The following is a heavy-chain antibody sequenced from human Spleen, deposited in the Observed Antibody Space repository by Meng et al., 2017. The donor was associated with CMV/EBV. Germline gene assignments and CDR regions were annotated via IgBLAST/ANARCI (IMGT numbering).Heavy chain of an antibody. CDR3: ARDGAPYYYDSSAYIVF. CDR1: GYTFTSHG. Sequence: ASVKVSCKASGYTFTSHGISWVRQAPGQGLEWMGWISAYNGNTNYAQNLQGRVTMTTDTSTNSAYMELRSLRSDDTAVYYCARDGAPYYYDSSAYIVFWGQGTLVTVSS. V-gene: IGHV1-18*01. J-gene: IGHJ4*02. D-gene: IGHD3-22*01. CDR2: ISAYNGNT.